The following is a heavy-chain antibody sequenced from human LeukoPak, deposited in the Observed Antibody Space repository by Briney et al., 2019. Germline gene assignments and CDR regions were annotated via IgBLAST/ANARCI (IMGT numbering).Heavy chain of an antibody. D-gene: IGHD6-19*01. V-gene: IGHV4-59*01. J-gene: IGHJ4*02. CDR1: GGSISSYY. Sequence: SETLSLTCTVSGGSISSYYWSWIRQPAGKGLEWIGYIYYSGSTNYNPSLKSRVTISVDTSKNQFSLKLSSVTAADTAVYYCARVGTGYSSGWYDYWGQGTLVTVSS. CDR3: ARVGTGYSSGWYDY. CDR2: IYYSGST.